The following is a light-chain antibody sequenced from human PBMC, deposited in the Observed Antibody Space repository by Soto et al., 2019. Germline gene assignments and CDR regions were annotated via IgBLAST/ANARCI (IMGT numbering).Light chain of an antibody. J-gene: IGKJ1*01. CDR2: WAS. V-gene: IGKV4-1*01. CDR3: QQYYSSPHA. Sequence: DIVMTQSPDSLSVSLGARAILXXXXXXXXXDNSDNRNYLAWYQQKSGQPPRLIMYWASSRNSGVPDRFSGSGSGTDFTLTISSLQAEDAAVYFCQQYYSSPHAFGQGTKVDI. CDR1: XXXXDNSDNRNY.